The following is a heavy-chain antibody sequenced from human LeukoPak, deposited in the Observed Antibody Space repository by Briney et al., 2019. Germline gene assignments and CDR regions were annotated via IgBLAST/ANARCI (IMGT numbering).Heavy chain of an antibody. Sequence: PSETLPLTCTVSGGSISSSSYYWGWIRQPPGKGLEWIGSIYYSGSTYYNPSLKSRVTISVDTSKNQFSLKLSSVTAADTAVYYCAGRGIAVAGGFDYWGQGTLVTVSS. V-gene: IGHV4-39*01. J-gene: IGHJ4*02. D-gene: IGHD6-19*01. CDR1: GGSISSSSYY. CDR2: IYYSGST. CDR3: AGRGIAVAGGFDY.